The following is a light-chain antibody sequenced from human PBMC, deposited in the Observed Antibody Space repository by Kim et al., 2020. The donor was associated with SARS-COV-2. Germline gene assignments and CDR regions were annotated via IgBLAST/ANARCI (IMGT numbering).Light chain of an antibody. Sequence: AIRITQSPSSLSASTGDRVTITCRASQGISSYLAWYQQKPGKAPKLLIYAASTLQRGVPSRFSGSGSGTDFTLTISCLQSEDFATYYCQQYYSYLPITFGQGTRLEIK. CDR2: AAS. CDR1: QGISSY. J-gene: IGKJ5*01. CDR3: QQYYSYLPIT. V-gene: IGKV1-8*01.